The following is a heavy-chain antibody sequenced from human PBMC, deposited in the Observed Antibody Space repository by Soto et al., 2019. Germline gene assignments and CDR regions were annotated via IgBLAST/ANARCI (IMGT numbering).Heavy chain of an antibody. V-gene: IGHV3-33*01. D-gene: IGHD6-13*01. Sequence: QVQLVESGGGVVQPGRSLRLSCAASGFTFSSYGMHWVRQAPGKGLEWVAVIWYDGSNKYYADSVKGRFTISRDNSKNTLYLQMNSLRAEDTAVYYCARRYSSSWGRVWYYYYGMDVWGQGTTVTVSS. CDR1: GFTFSSYG. CDR3: ARRYSSSWGRVWYYYYGMDV. CDR2: IWYDGSNK. J-gene: IGHJ6*02.